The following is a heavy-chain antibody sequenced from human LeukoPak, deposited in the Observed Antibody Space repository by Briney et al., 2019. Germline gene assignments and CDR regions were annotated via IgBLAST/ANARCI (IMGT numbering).Heavy chain of an antibody. J-gene: IGHJ3*02. Sequence: GASVKVSCKASGYTFTCYYMHWVRQAPGQGLEWMGWINPNSGGTNYAQKFQGRVTMTEDTSTDTAYMELSSLRSEDTAVYYCAFVPGIAAAGPREKDAFDIWGQGTMVTVSS. V-gene: IGHV1-2*02. D-gene: IGHD6-13*01. CDR1: GYTFTCYY. CDR2: INPNSGGT. CDR3: AFVPGIAAAGPREKDAFDI.